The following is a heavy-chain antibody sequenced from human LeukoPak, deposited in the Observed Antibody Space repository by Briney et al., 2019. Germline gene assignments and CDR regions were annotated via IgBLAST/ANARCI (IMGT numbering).Heavy chain of an antibody. CDR1: GFTFISYD. Sequence: HPGGSLRLSCAASGFTFISYDMNWVRQAPGKGLEWVSYISTISSTKYYADSVKGRFTISRDNAKNSLYLQMNSLRDEDTAVYYCARGKIGYYYGDYDGYWGQGTLVTVSS. CDR2: ISTISSTK. D-gene: IGHD4-17*01. J-gene: IGHJ4*02. CDR3: ARGKIGYYYGDYDGY. V-gene: IGHV3-48*02.